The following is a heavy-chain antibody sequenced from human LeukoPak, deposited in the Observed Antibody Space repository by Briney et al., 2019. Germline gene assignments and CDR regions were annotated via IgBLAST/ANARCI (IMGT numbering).Heavy chain of an antibody. V-gene: IGHV3-43*01. Sequence: GGSLRLSCAASGFTFDDYTIHWVRQAPGKRLEWVSLISWDGASTYYADSVKGRFIISRDNSKNSLYLQMNSLTTEDTALYYCAKVGKFRDFWNFFDHWGQGTLVTVSS. CDR3: AKVGKFRDFWNFFDH. CDR2: ISWDGAST. J-gene: IGHJ4*02. CDR1: GFTFDDYT. D-gene: IGHD3-3*01.